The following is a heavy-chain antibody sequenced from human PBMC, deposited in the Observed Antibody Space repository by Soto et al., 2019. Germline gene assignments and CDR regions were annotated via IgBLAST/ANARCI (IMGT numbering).Heavy chain of an antibody. Sequence: GASVKVSCKASGGTFSSYTISWVRQAPGQGLEWMGRIIPILGIANYAQKFQGRVTITADKSTSTAYMELSSLRSEDTAVYYCARERQWNKLRPFFDYWGQGTLVTVSS. J-gene: IGHJ4*02. CDR1: GGTFSSYT. CDR2: IIPILGIA. CDR3: ARERQWNKLRPFFDY. V-gene: IGHV1-69*04. D-gene: IGHD4-17*01.